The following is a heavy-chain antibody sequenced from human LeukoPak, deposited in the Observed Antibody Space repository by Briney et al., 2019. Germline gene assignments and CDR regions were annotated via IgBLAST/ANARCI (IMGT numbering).Heavy chain of an antibody. Sequence: GESLKISCKGSGYSFTSYWIGWVRQMPGKGLEWMGIIYPGDSDTRYSPSFQGQVTISADKSISTAYLQWSSLKASDTAMYYCARQIEVAGTVKSPRAVDYWGQGTLVTVSS. CDR2: IYPGDSDT. J-gene: IGHJ4*02. CDR3: ARQIEVAGTVKSPRAVDY. D-gene: IGHD6-19*01. V-gene: IGHV5-51*01. CDR1: GYSFTSYW.